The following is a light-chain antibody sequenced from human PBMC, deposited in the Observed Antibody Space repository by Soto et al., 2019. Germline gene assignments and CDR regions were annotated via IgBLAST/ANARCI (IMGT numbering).Light chain of an antibody. CDR1: SSDVGNYNY. Sequence: QSALTQPASVFGSPGQSITISCTGISSDVGNYNYVSWYQHHPGKAPKLMIYEVSSRPSGVSNRFSGSKSGNTASLTISGLQAEDEADYYCYSYTTSNTVMFGGGTKLTVL. CDR2: EVS. CDR3: YSYTTSNTVM. V-gene: IGLV2-14*01. J-gene: IGLJ3*02.